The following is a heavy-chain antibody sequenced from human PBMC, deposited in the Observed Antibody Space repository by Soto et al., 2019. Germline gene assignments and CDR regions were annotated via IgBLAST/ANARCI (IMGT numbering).Heavy chain of an antibody. D-gene: IGHD5-18*01. Sequence: QLQLVQSGTEVKNPGASVKVSCKASGFTFIGFGITWVRQAPRQGLEWMGGITASNGNTNYAQNLQGRVTMTTDTSTSTAYMELWRLRSGDTAVYYCARGYSYGSYWYFDLWGRGTLVTVSS. CDR3: ARGYSYGSYWYFDL. V-gene: IGHV1-18*04. J-gene: IGHJ2*01. CDR2: ITASNGNT. CDR1: GFTFIGFG.